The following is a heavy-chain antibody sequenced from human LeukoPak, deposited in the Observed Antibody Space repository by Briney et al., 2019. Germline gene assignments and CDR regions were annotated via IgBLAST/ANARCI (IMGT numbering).Heavy chain of an antibody. Sequence: PSETLSLTCTVSGGSISTYYWSWIRQPPGKGLEWIGYIYNSGSTNYNPSLKSRVTISVDTSKNQFSLKLSSVTAADTAVYYCAREGSLAAGAFDIWGQGTMVTVSS. CDR3: AREGSLAAGAFDI. D-gene: IGHD6-19*01. J-gene: IGHJ3*02. CDR1: GGSISTYY. CDR2: IYNSGST. V-gene: IGHV4-59*01.